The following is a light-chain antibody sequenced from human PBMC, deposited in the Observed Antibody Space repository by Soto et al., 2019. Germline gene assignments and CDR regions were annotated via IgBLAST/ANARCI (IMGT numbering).Light chain of an antibody. J-gene: IGKJ1*01. V-gene: IGKV3-15*01. Sequence: EMVMTQSPATLSVSPGERATLSCRASQSVSSTLAWYQQKPGQAPRLLIYGASTRATGIPARFSGSGSGTEFTLTISSLQSEDFAVYYCQHRTFGQGTKVDIK. CDR1: QSVSST. CDR2: GAS. CDR3: QHRT.